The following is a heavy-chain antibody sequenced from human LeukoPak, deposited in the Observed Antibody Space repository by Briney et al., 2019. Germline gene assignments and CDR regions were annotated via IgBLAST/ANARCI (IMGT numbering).Heavy chain of an antibody. V-gene: IGHV1-69*05. CDR1: GGTFSNYA. J-gene: IGHJ4*02. CDR3: ARGGGYGGPFDY. Sequence: ASVKVSCKASGGTFSNYAISWVRQAPGQGLEWLGGIIPIFGTTNYAQRFQGRVTITTDESTSTAYMELSSLRSEDTDVYHCARGGGYGGPFDYWGQGTLVTVSS. D-gene: IGHD4-23*01. CDR2: IIPIFGTT.